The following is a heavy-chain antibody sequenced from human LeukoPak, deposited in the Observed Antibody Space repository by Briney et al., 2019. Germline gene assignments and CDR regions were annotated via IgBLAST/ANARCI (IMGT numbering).Heavy chain of an antibody. CDR2: ISTDGSST. Sequence: GGSLRLSCAASGFTLSSYWMHWVRPAPGKGLVGVSGISTDGSSTSYADSVKGRFTISRDNAKNTLYLQMNSQRAEDTAVYYCARDYNFWSGYPPGYWGQGTLVTVSS. V-gene: IGHV3-74*01. CDR3: ARDYNFWSGYPPGY. CDR1: GFTLSSYW. D-gene: IGHD3-3*01. J-gene: IGHJ4*02.